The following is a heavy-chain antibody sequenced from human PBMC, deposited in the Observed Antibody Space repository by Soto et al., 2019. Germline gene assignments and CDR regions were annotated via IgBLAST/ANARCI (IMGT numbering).Heavy chain of an antibody. Sequence: PSETLSITCTVCGDSVSSGSYDWSWIRQPPGKGLEWIGYIYYSGSTNYNPSLKSRVTISVDTSKNQFSLKLSSVTAADTAVYYCARDRQVKYCSSTSCQGAYNWFDPWGQGTLVTVSS. CDR1: GDSVSSGSYD. D-gene: IGHD2-2*01. CDR2: IYYSGST. V-gene: IGHV4-61*01. CDR3: ARDRQVKYCSSTSCQGAYNWFDP. J-gene: IGHJ5*02.